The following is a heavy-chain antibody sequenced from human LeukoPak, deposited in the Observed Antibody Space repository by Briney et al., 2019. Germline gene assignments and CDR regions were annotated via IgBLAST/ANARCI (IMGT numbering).Heavy chain of an antibody. D-gene: IGHD2-15*01. V-gene: IGHV3-7*05. J-gene: IGHJ4*02. CDR2: INQDGSTK. CDR3: TRDGGSWSHLDF. Sequence: GGSLRLSCAASGFTFSSDWMSWVRQAPGKGLEWVAKINQDGSTKYYVDSVKGRFTISRDNAKNSLYMQMNSLRAEDTAVYFCTRDGGSWSHLDFWGQGALVTVSS. CDR1: GFTFSSDW.